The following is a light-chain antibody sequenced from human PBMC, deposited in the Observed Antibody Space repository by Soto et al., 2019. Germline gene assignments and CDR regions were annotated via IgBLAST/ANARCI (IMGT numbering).Light chain of an antibody. CDR1: QGISSA. CDR2: DAS. CDR3: KQFNIYPEI. J-gene: IGKJ2*01. Sequence: AIQLTQSPSSLSASVGDRVTITCRASQGISSALAWYQQKPGKAPKLLIYDASSLESGVPSRFSGSGSGTDFTITTSNLPHKVFPTNYSKQFNIYPEIFGRGTKLE. V-gene: IGKV1-13*02.